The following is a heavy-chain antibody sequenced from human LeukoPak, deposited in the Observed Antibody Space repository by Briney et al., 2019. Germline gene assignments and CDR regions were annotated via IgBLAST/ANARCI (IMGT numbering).Heavy chain of an antibody. J-gene: IGHJ5*02. CDR1: GFTFSDYY. CDR3: ARYRGYCSGGSCHNWFDP. Sequence: GGSLRLSCAASGFTFSDYYMSWIRQAPGKGLEWVSYISSSSSYTNYADSVKGRFTISRDNAKNSLYLQMNSLRAEDTAVYYCARYRGYCSGGSCHNWFDPWGQGTLVTVSS. CDR2: ISSSSSYT. D-gene: IGHD2-15*01. V-gene: IGHV3-11*03.